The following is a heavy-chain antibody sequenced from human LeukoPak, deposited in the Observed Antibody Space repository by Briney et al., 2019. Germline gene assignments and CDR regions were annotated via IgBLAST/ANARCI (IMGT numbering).Heavy chain of an antibody. CDR2: IYYTGAT. CDR3: ARTSRHFYTSGSASKSWPDGMDV. Sequence: PSETLSLTCTVSGGSISNYYWTWIRQPPGKGLEWIGYIYYTGATAYNPPLKSRVTISVDTSENQFSLKLNSVTDADTAIYYCARTSRHFYTSGSASKSWPDGMDVWGPGTTVTVSS. CDR1: GGSISNYY. J-gene: IGHJ6*02. V-gene: IGHV4-59*01. D-gene: IGHD3-10*01.